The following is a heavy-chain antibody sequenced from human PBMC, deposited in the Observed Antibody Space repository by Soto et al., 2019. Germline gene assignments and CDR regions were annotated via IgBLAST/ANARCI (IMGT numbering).Heavy chain of an antibody. CDR1: GGTFSSNA. D-gene: IGHD3-10*01. CDR3: ARDKAGRRFGELFGGLDV. Sequence: SVKVSCKASGGTFSSNAISWVRQAPGQGLEWMGGIIPIFGTANYAQKFQGRVTITADESTSTAYMELSSLRSEDTAVYYCARDKAGRRFGELFGGLDVWGQGPTVPVSS. CDR2: IIPIFGTA. J-gene: IGHJ6*02. V-gene: IGHV1-69*13.